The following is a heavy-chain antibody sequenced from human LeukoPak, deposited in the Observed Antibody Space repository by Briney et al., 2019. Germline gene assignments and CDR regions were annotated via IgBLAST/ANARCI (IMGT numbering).Heavy chain of an antibody. J-gene: IGHJ4*02. D-gene: IGHD3-16*01. CDR1: GFTFSSYW. CDR2: INSDGSST. Sequence: PGGSLRLSCAASGFTFSSYWMDWVRQAPGKGLVWVSRINSDGSSTSYADSVKGRFTISRDNSKNTLYLQMNSLRAEDTAVYYCAKSPTQNYDFDYWGQGTLVTVSS. CDR3: AKSPTQNYDFDY. V-gene: IGHV3-74*01.